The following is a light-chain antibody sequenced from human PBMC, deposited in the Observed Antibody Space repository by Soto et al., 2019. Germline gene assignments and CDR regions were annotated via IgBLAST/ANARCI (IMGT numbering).Light chain of an antibody. V-gene: IGKV1-8*01. J-gene: IGKJ2*01. CDR3: QQYFSYPYT. Sequence: IRMTQSPSSLSASIGDRVTFTCRASHRLNSYLAWYQQKPGKAPKLLIYGASTLQSGVPSRFSGSGSGTDFTLLISSQQSEDCATYYCQQYFSYPYTFGQGTKREIK. CDR2: GAS. CDR1: HRLNSY.